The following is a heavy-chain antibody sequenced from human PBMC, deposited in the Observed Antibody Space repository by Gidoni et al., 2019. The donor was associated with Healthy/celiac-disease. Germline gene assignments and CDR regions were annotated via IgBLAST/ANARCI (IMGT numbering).Heavy chain of an antibody. J-gene: IGHJ4*02. CDR2: ISGSGGST. V-gene: IGHV3-23*01. CDR3: AKIETAITMIVVAPFDY. Sequence: EVQLLESGGGLVQPGGSLRLSCAASGFTFSSYAMSWVRQAPGKGLGWVSAISGSGGSTYYADSVKGRFTISRDNSKNTLYLQMNSLRAEDTAVYYCAKIETAITMIVVAPFDYWGQGTLVTVSS. CDR1: GFTFSSYA. D-gene: IGHD3-22*01.